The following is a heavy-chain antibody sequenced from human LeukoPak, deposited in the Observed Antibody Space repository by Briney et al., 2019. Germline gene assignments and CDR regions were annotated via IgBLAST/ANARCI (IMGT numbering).Heavy chain of an antibody. CDR3: ARFPRFRWLRSNWFDP. J-gene: IGHJ5*02. Sequence: SETLSLTCTVSGYSISSGYYWGWIRQPPGKGLEWIGEINHSGSTNYNPSLKSRVTISVDTSKNQFSLKLSSVTAADTAVYYCARFPRFRWLRSNWFDPWGQGTLVTVSS. CDR1: GYSISSGYY. D-gene: IGHD3-9*01. V-gene: IGHV4-38-2*02. CDR2: INHSGST.